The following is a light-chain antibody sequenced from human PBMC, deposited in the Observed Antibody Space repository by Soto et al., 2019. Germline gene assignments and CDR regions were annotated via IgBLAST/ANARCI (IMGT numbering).Light chain of an antibody. CDR1: SSDVGGYNY. V-gene: IGLV2-8*01. CDR2: EVT. J-gene: IGLJ3*02. Sequence: QSVLTQPPSASGSPGQSVTISCTGTSSDVGGYNYVSWYQQHPGKAPKLMIYEVTNRPSGVPDRFSGSKSVNTASLTVSGLQAEDEADYYCSSHAGINTVVFGGGTKVTVL. CDR3: SSHAGINTVV.